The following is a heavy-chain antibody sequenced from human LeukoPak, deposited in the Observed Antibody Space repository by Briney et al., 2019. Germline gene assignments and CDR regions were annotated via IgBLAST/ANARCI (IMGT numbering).Heavy chain of an antibody. Sequence: SVKVSCKASGGTFNKSPFSWLRQAPGQGLEWMGGIIPMFERANYEQTFQGRVTITADDTTSTVYMDLNNLRSEDTAVYYCAGSPAAAKRAFDYWGQGTLVTVSS. D-gene: IGHD2-2*01. J-gene: IGHJ4*02. V-gene: IGHV1-69*13. CDR2: IIPMFERA. CDR3: AGSPAAAKRAFDY. CDR1: GGTFNKSP.